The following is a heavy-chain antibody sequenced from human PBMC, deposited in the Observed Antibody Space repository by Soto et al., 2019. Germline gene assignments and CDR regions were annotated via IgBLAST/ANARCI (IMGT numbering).Heavy chain of an antibody. CDR1: WGSCSGYY. D-gene: IGHD6-13*01. Sequence: VTMSDTWAVEWGSCSGYYWSRIRKPPGKGLEWIGEINHSGSTNYNPSLKSRVTISVATSKNQFSLKLSSVTAADTAVYYCARVRQQLFLGSRPGLDSWGQGPPVPVSS. CDR2: INHSGST. CDR3: ARVRQQLFLGSRPGLDS. V-gene: IGHV4-34*01. J-gene: IGHJ4*02.